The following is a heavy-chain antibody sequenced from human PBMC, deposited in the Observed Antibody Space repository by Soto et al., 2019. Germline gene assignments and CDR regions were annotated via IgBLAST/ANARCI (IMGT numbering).Heavy chain of an antibody. D-gene: IGHD2-2*01. CDR2: INPSGGST. Sequence: QVLLVQSGAEVTRPGASIKVSCKASGYNFISHYIHWVRQAPGQGLEWMGFINPSGGSTTQAQDCQGRLSMTRDTSTSTVYMELRGLRSEDAAVYYCARDYLSSKSSLSYFDYWGQGTLVTVSS. V-gene: IGHV1-46*01. CDR3: ARDYLSSKSSLSYFDY. CDR1: GYNFISHY. J-gene: IGHJ4*02.